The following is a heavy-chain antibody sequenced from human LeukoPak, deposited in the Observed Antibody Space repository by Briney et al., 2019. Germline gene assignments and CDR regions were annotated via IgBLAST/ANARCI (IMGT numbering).Heavy chain of an antibody. D-gene: IGHD3-10*01. CDR3: ARDGWFGELSPYYFDC. Sequence: GGSLRLSCAASGFAFSSYAMSWVRQAPGKGLEWVSSISSSSSTMYYADSVKGRFTISRDNAKNSLYLQMNSLRAEDTAVYYCARDGWFGELSPYYFDCWGQGTLVTVSS. V-gene: IGHV3-48*01. J-gene: IGHJ4*02. CDR2: ISSSSSTM. CDR1: GFAFSSYA.